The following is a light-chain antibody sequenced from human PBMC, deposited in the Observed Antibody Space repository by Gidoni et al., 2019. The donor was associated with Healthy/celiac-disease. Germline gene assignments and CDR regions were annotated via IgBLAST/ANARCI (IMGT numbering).Light chain of an antibody. CDR1: KLGDKY. CDR3: QAWDSSAVV. V-gene: IGLV3-1*01. J-gene: IGLJ2*01. Sequence: SYEPSQPPSLSASPGQTASITCSGDKLGDKYACWYQQKPGPSPVLVIYQDSKRPSGIPEPFSGTNFGNTATLTISGTQAMDEADYYCQAWDSSAVVFGGGTKLTVL. CDR2: QDS.